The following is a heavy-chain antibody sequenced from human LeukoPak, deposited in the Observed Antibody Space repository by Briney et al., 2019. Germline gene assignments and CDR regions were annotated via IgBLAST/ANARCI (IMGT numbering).Heavy chain of an antibody. D-gene: IGHD5-24*01. J-gene: IGHJ4*02. V-gene: IGHV4-59*08. CDR3: ARHSRDGYNYDY. CDR1: GGSISSYY. CDR2: IYYSGST. Sequence: SETLSLTCTVSGGSISSYYWSWIRQPPGKGLEWIGYIYYSGSTNYNPSLKSRVTISVDTSKNQFSLKLSSVTAADTAVYYCARHSRDGYNYDYWGQGTLVTASS.